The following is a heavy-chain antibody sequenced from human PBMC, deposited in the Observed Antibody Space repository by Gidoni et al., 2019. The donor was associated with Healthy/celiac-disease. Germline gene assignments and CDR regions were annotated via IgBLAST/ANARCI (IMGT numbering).Heavy chain of an antibody. CDR1: GFTFSSYG. V-gene: IGHV3-30*18. J-gene: IGHJ4*02. CDR2: ISYDGSNK. CDR3: AKDGQWLVRYFDY. D-gene: IGHD6-19*01. Sequence: QVQLVESGGGVVQPGRSLRLSCDASGFTFSSYGMHWVRQAPGKGLEWVAVISYDGSNKYYADSVKGRFTISRDNSKNTLYLQMNSLRAEDTAVYYCAKDGQWLVRYFDYWGQGTLVTVSS.